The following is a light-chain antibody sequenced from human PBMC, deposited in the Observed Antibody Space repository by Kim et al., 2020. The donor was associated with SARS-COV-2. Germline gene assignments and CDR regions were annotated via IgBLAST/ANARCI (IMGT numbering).Light chain of an antibody. CDR3: ASYAGSYTWV. CDR1: RSEVYNS. CDR2: DVN. Sequence: QSALTQPRSVSGSPGQSVTISCTGARSEVYNSVSWYQHHPGQAPKHIIYDVNKRPSGVPDRFAGSKSGNTASLAISGLQPEDENDYYCASYAGSYTWVFGTGTKVTVL. J-gene: IGLJ1*01. V-gene: IGLV2-11*01.